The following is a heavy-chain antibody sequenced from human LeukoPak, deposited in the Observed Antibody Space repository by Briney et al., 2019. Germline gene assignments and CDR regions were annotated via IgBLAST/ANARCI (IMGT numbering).Heavy chain of an antibody. D-gene: IGHD1-14*01. CDR2: ISSSGSTI. J-gene: IGHJ4*02. CDR1: GFTFSDYY. Sequence: GGSLRLSCAASGFTFSDYYMSRIRQSPGKGLEWVSYISSSGSTIYYADSVKGRFTISRDNAKKSLYLQMNSLRAEDTAVYYCARPPQPDGGPLDYWGQGTLVTVSS. CDR3: ARPPQPDGGPLDY. V-gene: IGHV3-11*04.